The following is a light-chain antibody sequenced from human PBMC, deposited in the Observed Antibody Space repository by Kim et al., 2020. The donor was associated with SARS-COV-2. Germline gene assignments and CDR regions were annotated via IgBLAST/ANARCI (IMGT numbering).Light chain of an antibody. Sequence: QSALTQPPSASGSPGQSVTISCTGTSSDVGGYNYVSWYQQLPGKAPKLIIYEVSKRPSGVPDRFSGSKSGNTASLTVSGLQAEDEADYYCSSYAGSNNVVFGGGTQLTVL. CDR2: EVS. J-gene: IGLJ2*01. CDR1: SSDVGGYNY. CDR3: SSYAGSNNVV. V-gene: IGLV2-8*01.